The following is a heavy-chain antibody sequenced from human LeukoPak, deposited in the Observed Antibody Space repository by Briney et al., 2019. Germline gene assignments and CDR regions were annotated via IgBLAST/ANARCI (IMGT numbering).Heavy chain of an antibody. CDR1: GGSFSGYY. CDR2: INHSGST. Sequence: SETLSLTCAVYGGSFSGYYWSWIRQPPGKGLEWIGEINHSGSTYYNPSLKSRVTISVDTSKNQFSLKLSSVTAADTAVYYCARPKDMDVWGQGTTVTVSS. V-gene: IGHV4-34*01. CDR3: ARPKDMDV. J-gene: IGHJ6*02.